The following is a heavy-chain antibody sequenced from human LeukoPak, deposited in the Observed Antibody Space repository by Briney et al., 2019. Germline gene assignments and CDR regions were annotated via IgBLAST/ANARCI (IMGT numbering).Heavy chain of an antibody. CDR1: GFTFSNYA. CDR3: ARGDGEEVPETRLLGF. Sequence: GQSLRLSWEASGFTFSNYAIHWVRQAPGKGLEWVAVISYGGSEKYYADSVKGRFTISRDNSKRTVYLQMNSLRPEDTAVYYCARGDGEEVPETRLLGFRGQGTLVTVSS. V-gene: IGHV3-30*04. D-gene: IGHD2-2*01. CDR2: ISYGGSEK. J-gene: IGHJ4*02.